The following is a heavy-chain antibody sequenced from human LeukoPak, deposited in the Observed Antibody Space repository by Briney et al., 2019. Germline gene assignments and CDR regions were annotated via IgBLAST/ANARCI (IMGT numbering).Heavy chain of an antibody. D-gene: IGHD3-10*01. CDR1: GFTFSSYR. CDR3: ASYYGSGSDGWFDP. J-gene: IGHJ5*02. CDR2: ISSSSTYI. Sequence: GGSLRLSCEASGFTFSSYRMNWVRQGPGKGLEWVSSISSSSTYIYYADSVKGRFTISRDNAKNSLYLQMNSLRAEDTAVYYCASYYGSGSDGWFDPWGQGTLVTVSS. V-gene: IGHV3-21*01.